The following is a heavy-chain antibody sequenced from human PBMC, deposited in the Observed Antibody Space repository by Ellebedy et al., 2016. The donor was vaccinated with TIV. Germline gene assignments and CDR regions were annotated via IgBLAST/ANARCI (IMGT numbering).Heavy chain of an antibody. CDR1: GFNFSSSA. CDR2: VTDSGSRT. Sequence: GESLKISXVGSGFNFSSSAVNCVRQAPGKGLEWVSGVTDSGSRTFYSDSVKGRFTISRDNSEKTVYLQMNSLRAEDTAVYYCAKDLGKGVTLDAFDIWGQGTTVIVSS. J-gene: IGHJ3*02. CDR3: AKDLGKGVTLDAFDI. V-gene: IGHV3-23*01. D-gene: IGHD3-3*01.